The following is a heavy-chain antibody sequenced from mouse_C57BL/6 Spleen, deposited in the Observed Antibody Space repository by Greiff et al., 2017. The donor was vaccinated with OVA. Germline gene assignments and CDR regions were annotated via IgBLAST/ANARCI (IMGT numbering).Heavy chain of an antibody. CDR3: ASLADY. J-gene: IGHJ2*01. Sequence: EVHLVESGGGLVKPGGPLKLSCAASGFTFSSYAMSWVRQTPEKRLEWVATISDGGSYTYYPDNVKGRFTISRDNAKNNLYLQMSHLKSEDTAMYYCASLADYWGQGTTLTVSS. V-gene: IGHV5-4*01. CDR2: ISDGGSYT. CDR1: GFTFSSYA.